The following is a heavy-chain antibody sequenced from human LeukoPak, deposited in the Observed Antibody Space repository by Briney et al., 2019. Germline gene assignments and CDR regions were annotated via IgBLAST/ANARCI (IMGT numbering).Heavy chain of an antibody. CDR2: IRQDGSEK. CDR3: VSHGPF. Sequence: GGSLRLSCAVSGFTFTNYWMSWVRQAPGKGLEWLANIRQDGSEKYYVDSVKGRFTISRDNARNSLFPQMNSLRAEDTAVYYCVSHGPFWGQGTLVTVSS. V-gene: IGHV3-7*01. J-gene: IGHJ4*02. CDR1: GFTFTNYW.